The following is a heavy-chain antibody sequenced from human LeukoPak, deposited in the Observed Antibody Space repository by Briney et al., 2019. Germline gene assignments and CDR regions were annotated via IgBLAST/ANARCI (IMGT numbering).Heavy chain of an antibody. CDR1: GFNFGSDA. CDR3: ARDPSGSGWSLSD. Sequence: PGGSLRLSCTASGFNFGSDAMHWVRQAPGKGLEWVAFIWSDGSNDHYADSVKGRFTISGDNSKNTVCLQMNSLRVEDTAVYYCARDPSGSGWSLSDWGQGTPVTVSS. V-gene: IGHV3-33*01. CDR2: IWSDGSND. D-gene: IGHD6-19*01. J-gene: IGHJ4*02.